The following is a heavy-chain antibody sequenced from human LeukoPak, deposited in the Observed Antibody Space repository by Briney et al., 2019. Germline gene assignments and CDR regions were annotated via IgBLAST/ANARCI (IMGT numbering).Heavy chain of an antibody. Sequence: ASVKVSCKASGYTFTSYGISWVRQAPGQGLEWMGWISAYNGNTNYAQKLQGRVTMTTDTSTSTAYMELRSLRSDDTAVYYCARDGSWDDSSGCYYVSIDYWGQGTLVTVSS. D-gene: IGHD3-22*01. CDR3: ARDGSWDDSSGCYYVSIDY. V-gene: IGHV1-18*01. CDR2: ISAYNGNT. CDR1: GYTFTSYG. J-gene: IGHJ4*02.